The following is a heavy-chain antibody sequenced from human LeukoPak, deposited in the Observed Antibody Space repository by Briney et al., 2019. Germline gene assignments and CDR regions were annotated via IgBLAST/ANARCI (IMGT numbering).Heavy chain of an antibody. CDR2: VNHSGST. V-gene: IGHV4-34*01. D-gene: IGHD2-2*01. J-gene: IGHJ6*03. CDR1: GASLSDYY. Sequence: SETLSLTCAVYGASLSDYYWSWIRQPPGKGLEWIGEVNHSGSTTYSPSLKSRVTISVDTSKNQFSLKVSSVTAADTAVYYCARTRVVPAAYYYYYMDVWGKGTTVTVSS. CDR3: ARTRVVPAAYYYYYMDV.